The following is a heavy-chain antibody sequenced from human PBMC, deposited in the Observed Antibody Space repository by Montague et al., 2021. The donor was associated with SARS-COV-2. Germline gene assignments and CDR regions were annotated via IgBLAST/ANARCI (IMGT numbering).Heavy chain of an antibody. D-gene: IGHD4-11*01. CDR3: ARARFDSNPYYYSGMEF. V-gene: IGHV3-30-3*01. J-gene: IGHJ6*02. Sequence: SLRLSCAASGFTFSSYAMHWVRQAPGKGLEWVAVISYDGSNKYYADSVKGRFTISRDNSKNTLYLQMNSLRAEDTAVYYCARARFDSNPYYYSGMEFWCQGTTVTVSS. CDR1: GFTFSSYA. CDR2: ISYDGSNK.